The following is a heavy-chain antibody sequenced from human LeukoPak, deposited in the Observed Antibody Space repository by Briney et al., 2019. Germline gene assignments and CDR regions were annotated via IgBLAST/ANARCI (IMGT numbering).Heavy chain of an antibody. Sequence: GGSLRLSCATSVFTFSSYSMNWVRQAPGKGLEWVSSISSSSSYIYYADSVKGRFTISRDNAKSSLYLQMNSLRAEDTAVYYCARDSPFGTFDYWGQGTLVTVSS. D-gene: IGHD3-10*01. CDR2: ISSSSSYI. V-gene: IGHV3-21*01. CDR1: VFTFSSYS. J-gene: IGHJ4*02. CDR3: ARDSPFGTFDY.